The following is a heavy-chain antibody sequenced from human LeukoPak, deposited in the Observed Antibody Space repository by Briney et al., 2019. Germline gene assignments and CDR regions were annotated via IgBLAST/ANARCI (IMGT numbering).Heavy chain of an antibody. CDR2: INQSGST. CDR3: ARGGYGVKYHYFGY. V-gene: IGHV4-34*01. Sequence: SETLSLTCAVYGGSFSGYYWNWIRQSPGKGLEWIGEINQSGSTSYNPSLKSRVTISVDTSNNQCSLNLTSVTAADTAVYYCARGGYGVKYHYFGYWGQGTLVTVSA. J-gene: IGHJ4*02. CDR1: GGSFSGYY. D-gene: IGHD4-23*01.